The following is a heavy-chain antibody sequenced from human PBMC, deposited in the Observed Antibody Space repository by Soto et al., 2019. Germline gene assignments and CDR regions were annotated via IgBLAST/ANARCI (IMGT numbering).Heavy chain of an antibody. V-gene: IGHV3-30*18. CDR2: ISYDGSNK. CDR3: AKDLRGGSHRNFDY. J-gene: IGHJ4*01. Sequence: PGGSLRLSCAASGFTFSSYGMHWVRQAPGKGLEWVAVISYDGSNKYYADSVKGRFTISRDNSKNTLYLQMNSLRAEDTAVYYSAKDLRGGSHRNFDYWGHGTLVTVSS. CDR1: GFTFSSYG. D-gene: IGHD1-26*01.